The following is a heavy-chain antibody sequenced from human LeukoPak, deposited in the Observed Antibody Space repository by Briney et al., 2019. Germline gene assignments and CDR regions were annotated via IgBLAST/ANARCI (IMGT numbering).Heavy chain of an antibody. V-gene: IGHV1-18*01. D-gene: IGHD5-12*01. CDR1: GYTFSSYG. CDR2: ISDYNGNT. J-gene: IGHJ4*02. CDR3: ARDDALVATGSFDY. Sequence: ASVKVSCKASGYTFSSYGINWVRQDPGQGLEWMGWISDYNGNTNYAQKLQGRVTMTTDTSTSTAYMELRSLRSDDTAVYYCARDDALVATGSFDYWGQGTLVTVSS.